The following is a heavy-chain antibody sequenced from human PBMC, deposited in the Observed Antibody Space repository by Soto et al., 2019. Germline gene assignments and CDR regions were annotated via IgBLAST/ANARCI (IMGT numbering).Heavy chain of an antibody. CDR3: ARDALQYYDSDGRHAG. CDR2: ITSDGDNT. J-gene: IGHJ4*02. Sequence: GGSQGLSCSVSGITFRNYAMHWISQDPGRGLEYVSGITSDGDNTWHADSVKDRFTISRDNSDDTLYLQMSSLRDEDTAMYYCARDALQYYDSDGRHAGWGPGTLVTVSS. CDR1: GITFRNYA. D-gene: IGHD3-16*01. V-gene: IGHV3-64D*08.